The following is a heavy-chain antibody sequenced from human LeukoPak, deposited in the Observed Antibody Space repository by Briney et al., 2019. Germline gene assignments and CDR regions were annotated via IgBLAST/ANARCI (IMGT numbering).Heavy chain of an antibody. CDR1: GFTFSSYD. V-gene: IGHV3-30*18. J-gene: IGHJ6*02. CDR3: AKVMEDSAGYYGNYYYYGMDV. D-gene: IGHD3-22*01. CDR2: ISHDGNDR. Sequence: GGSLRLSCAASGFTFSSYDMHWVRQAPGKGLEWVAVISHDGNDRYNADSVKGRFTVSRDHSKSTLYLQMNSLRAEDTAVYYCAKVMEDSAGYYGNYYYYGMDVWGQGTTVTVSS.